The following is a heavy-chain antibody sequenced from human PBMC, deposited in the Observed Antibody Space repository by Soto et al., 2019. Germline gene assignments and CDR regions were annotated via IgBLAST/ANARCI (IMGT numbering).Heavy chain of an antibody. V-gene: IGHV2-26*01. CDR2: IFSNDEK. CDR1: GFSLSNARMG. CDR3: ARIHNYGSGSYYLYYFDY. D-gene: IGHD3-10*01. J-gene: IGHJ4*02. Sequence: QVTLKESGPVLVKPTETLTLTCTVSGFSLSNARMGVSWIRQPPGKALEWLAHIFSNDEKSYSTSLKSRLTISKDTSKSQVVLTMTNMDPVDTATHYCARIHNYGSGSYYLYYFDYWGQGTLVTVSS.